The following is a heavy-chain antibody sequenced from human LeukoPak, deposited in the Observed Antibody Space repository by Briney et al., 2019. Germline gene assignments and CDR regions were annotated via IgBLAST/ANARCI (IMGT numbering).Heavy chain of an antibody. CDR3: ARVRVTVTTLDY. J-gene: IGHJ4*02. Sequence: PGGSLRLSCAASGFTFSSYEVNRVRQAPGKGLEWVSYISSSGSTMYYADSVKGRFTVSRDNAKNSLFLQMNRLRAEDTAVYYCARVRVTVTTLDYWGQGALVTVSS. CDR2: ISSSGSTM. D-gene: IGHD4-17*01. V-gene: IGHV3-48*03. CDR1: GFTFSSYE.